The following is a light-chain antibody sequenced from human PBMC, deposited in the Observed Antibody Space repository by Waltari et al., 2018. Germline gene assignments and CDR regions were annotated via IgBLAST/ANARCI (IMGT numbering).Light chain of an antibody. CDR3: GTWDNTLSAV. V-gene: IGLV1-51*02. CDR2: GND. CDR1: TSTIGNNY. Sequence: QSVLTQPPSVSAAPGQKVTISCSGSTSTIGNNYVSWYQQFPGAAPKVLIYGNDKRTTGIPDRFSGSKSGTSATLDITGLQTGDEADYYCGTWDNTLSAVFGGGTKVTVL. J-gene: IGLJ2*01.